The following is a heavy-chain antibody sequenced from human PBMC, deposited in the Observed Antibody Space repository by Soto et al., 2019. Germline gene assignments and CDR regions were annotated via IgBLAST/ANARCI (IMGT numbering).Heavy chain of an antibody. CDR2: IYYSGST. Sequence: PSETLSLTCTVSGGSISSNSWSWIRQPPGKGLEWIGYIYYSGSTNYNPSLKSRVTISVDTSKNQFSLKLSSVTAADTAVYYCARHGYGVVAFDICGQGTMVTVSS. V-gene: IGHV4-59*08. CDR1: GGSISSNS. J-gene: IGHJ3*02. D-gene: IGHD4-17*01. CDR3: ARHGYGVVAFDI.